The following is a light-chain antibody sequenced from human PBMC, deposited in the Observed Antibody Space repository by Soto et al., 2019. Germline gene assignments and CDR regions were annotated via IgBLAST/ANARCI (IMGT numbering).Light chain of an antibody. CDR3: QQYNNWPPGT. V-gene: IGKV3D-15*01. Sequence: EIVMTQSPATLSVSPGERATLSCRASQSVSSNLAWYQQKPGQAPRLLIYGASIRATGIPARFSGSGSGTEFTLTISSLQSEDFAVYYCQQYNNWPPGTFGQGNKVEIK. J-gene: IGKJ1*01. CDR2: GAS. CDR1: QSVSSN.